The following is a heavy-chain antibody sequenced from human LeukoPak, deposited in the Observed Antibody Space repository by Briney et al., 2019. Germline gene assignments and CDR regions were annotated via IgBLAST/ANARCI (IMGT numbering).Heavy chain of an antibody. V-gene: IGHV1-2*02. CDR2: INPNSGGT. D-gene: IGHD2-8*01. J-gene: IGHJ5*02. CDR3: ARGPIVLMVYASFYP. CDR1: GYTFTGYY. Sequence: GASVKVSCKASGYTFTGYYMHWVRQAPGQGLEWMGWINPNSGGTNYAQKFQGRVTMTRDTSISTAYMELSRLRSDDTAVYYCARGPIVLMVYASFYPWGQGTLVTVSS.